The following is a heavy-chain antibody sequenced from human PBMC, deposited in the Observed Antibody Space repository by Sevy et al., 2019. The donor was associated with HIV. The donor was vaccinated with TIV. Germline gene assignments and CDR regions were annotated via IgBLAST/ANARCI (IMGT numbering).Heavy chain of an antibody. CDR2: VTSDGTT. CDR3: AGGDTTMVTDLDY. Sequence: GGSLRLSCAASGLTLTTTGMSWVRQAPGKGLEWVAGVTSDGTTYYADSVRDRFTVSRDNCKNTLYLQLNGLRADDTAVFDCAGGDTTMVTDLDYWGQGTLVTVSS. V-gene: IGHV3-23*01. J-gene: IGHJ4*02. CDR1: GLTLTTTG. D-gene: IGHD5-18*01.